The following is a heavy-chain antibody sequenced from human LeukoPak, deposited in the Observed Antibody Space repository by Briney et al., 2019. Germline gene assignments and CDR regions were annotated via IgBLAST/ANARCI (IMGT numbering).Heavy chain of an antibody. J-gene: IGHJ3*02. V-gene: IGHV1-3*01. D-gene: IGHD3-3*01. CDR1: GYTFTSYS. CDR2: INSGNGDT. Sequence: ASVKVSCKPSGYTFTSYSMQWVRQAPGQGLEWMGWINSGNGDTKYSQRFQGRVTITRDTSANTIYMELSSLRSEDTAVYYCAILTYYDFWSGYSDAFDIWGQGTMVTVSS. CDR3: AILTYYDFWSGYSDAFDI.